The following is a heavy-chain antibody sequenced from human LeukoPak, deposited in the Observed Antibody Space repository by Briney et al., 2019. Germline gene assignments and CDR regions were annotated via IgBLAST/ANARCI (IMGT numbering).Heavy chain of an antibody. V-gene: IGHV3-49*03. D-gene: IGHD3-9*01. Sequence: GGSLRLSCTASGFTFGDYAMSWFRQAPGKGLEWVGFIRSKAYGGTTEYAASVKGRFTISRDDSKSIAYLKMNSLKTEDTAVYYCTRYDILTGYGMNYYYYMDVWGKGTTVTVSS. J-gene: IGHJ6*03. CDR1: GFTFGDYA. CDR2: IRSKAYGGTT. CDR3: TRYDILTGYGMNYYYYMDV.